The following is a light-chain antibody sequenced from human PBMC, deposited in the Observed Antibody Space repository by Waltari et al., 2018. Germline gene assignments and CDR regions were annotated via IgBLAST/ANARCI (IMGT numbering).Light chain of an antibody. CDR2: HAS. J-gene: IGKJ3*01. V-gene: IGKV3-15*01. CDR1: QSVSNK. Sequence: DIVMTQSPGPLSVSPGERATLSCRASQSVSNKVAWFQQKPGQAPRLLIYHASARATGVPARFSGSASGTEFTLTISRLQSEDFGVYYCQQYNNWPFTFGPGTKMAIK. CDR3: QQYNNWPFT.